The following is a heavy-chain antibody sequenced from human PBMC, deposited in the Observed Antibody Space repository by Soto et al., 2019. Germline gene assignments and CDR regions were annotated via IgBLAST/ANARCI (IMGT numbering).Heavy chain of an antibody. D-gene: IGHD1-26*01. CDR1: GGSISSYY. CDR2: IYYSGST. Sequence: SETLSLTCTVSGGSISSYYWSWIRQPPGKGLEWIGYIYYSGSTNYNPSLKSRVTISVDTSKNQFSLKLSSVTAADTAVYYCARDVGITSGSYWGNWFDPWGQGTLVTVSS. J-gene: IGHJ5*02. V-gene: IGHV4-59*01. CDR3: ARDVGITSGSYWGNWFDP.